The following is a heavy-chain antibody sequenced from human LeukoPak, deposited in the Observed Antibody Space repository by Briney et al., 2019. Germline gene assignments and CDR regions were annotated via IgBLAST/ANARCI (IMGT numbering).Heavy chain of an antibody. CDR3: ARDLAAAGNY. CDR2: ICSGGNT. V-gene: IGHV3-53*01. CDR1: GFTVSSNC. D-gene: IGHD6-13*01. Sequence: GGSLRLSCAASGFTVSSNCMSWVRQAPGKGLEWVSLICSGGNTYYADSVTGRFTISRDDSKNTLYLPMNSLRAEDTAVYYCARDLAAAGNYWGQGTLVTVSS. J-gene: IGHJ4*02.